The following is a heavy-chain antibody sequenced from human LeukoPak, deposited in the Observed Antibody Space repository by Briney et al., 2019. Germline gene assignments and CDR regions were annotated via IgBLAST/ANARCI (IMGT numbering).Heavy chain of an antibody. D-gene: IGHD3-22*01. CDR1: GFTFSSYA. V-gene: IGHV3-23*01. CDR3: AKGRITMIVVVINRVNWFDP. Sequence: PGGSLRLSCAASGFTFSSYAMRWVRQAPGEGLQWFSAISGSGGSTYYADSVKGRFTISRDNSKNTLYLQMNSLRAEDTAVYYCAKGRITMIVVVINRVNWFDPGGQGTLVSVSS. J-gene: IGHJ5*02. CDR2: ISGSGGST.